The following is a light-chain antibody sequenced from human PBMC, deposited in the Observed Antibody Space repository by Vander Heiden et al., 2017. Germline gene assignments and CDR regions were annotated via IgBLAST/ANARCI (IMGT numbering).Light chain of an antibody. CDR3: QKDYRSPRT. J-gene: IGKJ4*01. CDR1: QNVLYSSNNKNY. Sequence: DLVVAQSPDSLAVSLGERATINCKSSQNVLYSSNNKNYLAGYQQKPGQAPKPPIDWAATRESGVPDRFSGSGSGKDFTLPITSLQAEDCAVYYCQKDYRSPRTFGGGTKVEIK. V-gene: IGKV4-1*01. CDR2: WAA.